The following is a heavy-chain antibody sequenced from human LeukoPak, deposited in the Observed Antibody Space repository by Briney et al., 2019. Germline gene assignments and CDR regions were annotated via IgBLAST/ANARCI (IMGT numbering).Heavy chain of an antibody. CDR1: GGTFSSYA. CDR2: IIPIFGTA. J-gene: IGHJ1*01. V-gene: IGHV1-69*01. CDR3: ARAAEMASLLYFQH. D-gene: IGHD5-24*01. Sequence: EASVKVSCKASGGTFSSYAISWVRQAPGQGLEWMGGIIPIFGTANYAQKFQGRVTITADESTSTAYMELSGLRSEDTAVYYCARAAEMASLLYFQHWGQGTLVTVSS.